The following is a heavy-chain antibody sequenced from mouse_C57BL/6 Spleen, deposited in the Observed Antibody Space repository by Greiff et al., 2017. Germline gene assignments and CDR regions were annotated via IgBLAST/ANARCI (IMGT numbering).Heavy chain of an antibody. CDR3: ARDDGYHPYYAMDY. CDR1: GFTFSSYA. Sequence: VMLVESGGGLVKPGGSLKLSCAASGFTFSSYAMSWVRQTPEKRLEWVATISDGGSYTYYPDNVKGRFTISRDNAKNNLYLQMSHLKSEDTAMYYCARDDGYHPYYAMDYWGQGTSVTVSS. CDR2: ISDGGSYT. V-gene: IGHV5-4*01. J-gene: IGHJ4*01. D-gene: IGHD2-3*01.